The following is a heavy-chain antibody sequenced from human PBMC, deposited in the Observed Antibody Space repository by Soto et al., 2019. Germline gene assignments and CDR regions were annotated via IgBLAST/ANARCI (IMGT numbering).Heavy chain of an antibody. CDR1: AGSISSSRYY. Sequence: SETRSLTCTVAAGSISSSRYYLGWIRQPPGKGLEWIGSIYYSGSTYYKPSLKSRVTISVATSKTQFSLKLSSVTAADTAVYYCARLPSGYCSGGSCYFYWGQGTLVTVSS. CDR2: IYYSGST. J-gene: IGHJ4*02. D-gene: IGHD2-15*01. CDR3: ARLPSGYCSGGSCYFY. V-gene: IGHV4-39*01.